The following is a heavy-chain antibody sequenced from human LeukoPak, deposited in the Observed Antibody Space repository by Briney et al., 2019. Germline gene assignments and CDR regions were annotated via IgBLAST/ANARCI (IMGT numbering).Heavy chain of an antibody. Sequence: GGSLRLSCAASGFTFSSYCMNWVRQAPGKGLEWVSSISSSSSYIYYADSVKGRFTISRDNAKNSLYLQMNSLRAEDTAVYYCARVYTGGWYSRRRSSHAFDIWGQGTMVTVSS. J-gene: IGHJ3*02. CDR1: GFTFSSYC. V-gene: IGHV3-21*01. CDR2: ISSSSSYI. CDR3: ARVYTGGWYSRRRSSHAFDI. D-gene: IGHD6-19*01.